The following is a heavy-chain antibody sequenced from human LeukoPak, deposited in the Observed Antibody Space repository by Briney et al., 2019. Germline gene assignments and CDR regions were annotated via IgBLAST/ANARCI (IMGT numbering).Heavy chain of an antibody. D-gene: IGHD5-24*01. CDR3: ARLRDGYIFDY. CDR2: IIPIFGTA. CDR1: GGTFSSYA. V-gene: IGHV1-69*06. J-gene: IGHJ4*02. Sequence: VASVTVSCKASGGTFSSYAISWVRQAPGQGLEWMGGIIPIFGTANYAQKFQGRVTITEDKSTSTAYMELSSLRSEDTAVYYCARLRDGYIFDYWVQGTLVTVSS.